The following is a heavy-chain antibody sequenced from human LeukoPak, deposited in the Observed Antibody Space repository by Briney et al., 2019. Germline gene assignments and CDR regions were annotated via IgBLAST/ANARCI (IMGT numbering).Heavy chain of an antibody. CDR3: AKGGGYFQN. Sequence: GGSLRLSCAASGFTFSSYWMHWVRHAPGKGLVWVSTISGNGGTTYYADSVKGRFTISRDISENTLYLQMNSLRAEDTALYYCAKGGGYFQNWGQGTLVTVSS. CDR1: GFTFSSYW. J-gene: IGHJ1*01. CDR2: ISGNGGTT. D-gene: IGHD3-16*01. V-gene: IGHV3-23*01.